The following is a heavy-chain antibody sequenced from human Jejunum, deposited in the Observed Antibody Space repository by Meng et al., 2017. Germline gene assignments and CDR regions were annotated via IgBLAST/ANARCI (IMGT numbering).Heavy chain of an antibody. CDR1: GGSLKAFY. CDR2: ISHSGST. V-gene: IGHV4-34*01. CDR3: ARALGAYGDSGFAY. Sequence: GQLKEWGAGLLKPSETLFLTCAVSGGSLKAFYWNWSRQPPGKGLEWIGEISHSGSTNYNPSLKSRVTISVDRSQNQLSLKLTSVSGTDTAVYFCARALGAYGDSGFAYWGQGALVTVSS. J-gene: IGHJ4*02. D-gene: IGHD4-17*01.